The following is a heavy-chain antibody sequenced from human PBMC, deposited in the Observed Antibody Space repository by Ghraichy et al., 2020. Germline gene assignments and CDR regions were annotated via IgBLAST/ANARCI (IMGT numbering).Heavy chain of an antibody. Sequence: GESLNISCAASGFTFSSNWMHWVRQAPGKGLVWVSRINSDEISTTYADSVKGRFTISRDNAKNTLYLRMNSLRAEDTALYYCAREKSSSSGRYFDYWGQGTLVTVSS. V-gene: IGHV3-74*01. J-gene: IGHJ4*02. CDR3: AREKSSSSGRYFDY. CDR1: GFTFSSNW. D-gene: IGHD6-6*01. CDR2: INSDEIST.